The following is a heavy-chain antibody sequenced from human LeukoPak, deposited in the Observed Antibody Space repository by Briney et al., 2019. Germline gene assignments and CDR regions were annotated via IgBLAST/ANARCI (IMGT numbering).Heavy chain of an antibody. CDR1: GYTFSSYW. D-gene: IGHD3-3*01. Sequence: GESLKISCKGSGYTFSSYWIGWVRQMPGKGLEWMGIIYPGDSDTRYSPSLQGQVTISVDTSIGTAYLQWSSLKASDTAIYYCARQNDFRLDYWGQGTLVTVPS. CDR2: IYPGDSDT. V-gene: IGHV5-51*01. CDR3: ARQNDFRLDY. J-gene: IGHJ4*02.